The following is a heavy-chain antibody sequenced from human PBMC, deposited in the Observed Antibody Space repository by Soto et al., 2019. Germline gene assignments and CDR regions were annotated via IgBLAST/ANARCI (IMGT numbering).Heavy chain of an antibody. CDR1: GYTVTSYG. D-gene: IGHD3-22*01. J-gene: IGHJ5*02. Sequence: DSVKVSCKASGYTVTSYGISWVRQAPGQGLEWMGWISAYNGNTNYAQKLQGRVTMTTDTSTSTAYMELRNLRSDVMAVSYCARDLPRYYYDPSGSYYVHSCFEPWRQGTLVPV. CDR2: ISAYNGNT. CDR3: ARDLPRYYYDPSGSYYVHSCFEP. V-gene: IGHV1-18*03.